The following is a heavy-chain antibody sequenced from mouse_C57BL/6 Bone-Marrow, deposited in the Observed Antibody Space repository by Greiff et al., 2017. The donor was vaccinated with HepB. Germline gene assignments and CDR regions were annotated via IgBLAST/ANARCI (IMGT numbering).Heavy chain of an antibody. V-gene: IGHV1-74*01. J-gene: IGHJ1*03. CDR2: IHPSDSDT. D-gene: IGHD1-1*01. Sequence: QVQLQQPGAELVKPGASVKVSCKASGYTFTSYWMHWVKQRPGQGLEWIGRIHPSDSDTNYNQKFKGKATLTVDKSSSTAYMQLSSLTSEDSAVYYCAREMGYYYGSSWYFDVWGTGTTVTVSS. CDR3: AREMGYYYGSSWYFDV. CDR1: GYTFTSYW.